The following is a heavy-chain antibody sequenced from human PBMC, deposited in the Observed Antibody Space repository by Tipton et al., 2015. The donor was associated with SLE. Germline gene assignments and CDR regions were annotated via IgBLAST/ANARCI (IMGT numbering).Heavy chain of an antibody. Sequence: TLSLTCTVSGGSISSSSYYWGWIRQPPWKGLEWIGSIYYSGSTYYNPSLKSRVTISVDTSKNQFSLKLSSVTAADTAVYYCAWGGNGMDVWGQGTTVTVSS. CDR1: GGSISSSSYY. CDR2: IYYSGST. J-gene: IGHJ6*02. V-gene: IGHV4-39*07. D-gene: IGHD3-16*01. CDR3: AWGGNGMDV.